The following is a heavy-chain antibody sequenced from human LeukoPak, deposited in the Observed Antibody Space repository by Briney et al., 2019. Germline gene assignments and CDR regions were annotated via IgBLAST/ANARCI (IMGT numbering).Heavy chain of an antibody. CDR2: ISYDGSNK. CDR1: GFTFSSYA. J-gene: IGHJ4*02. V-gene: IGHV3-30-3*01. Sequence: GRSLRLSCAASGFTFSSYAMHWVRQAPGKGLEWVAVISYDGSNKYYADSVKGRFTISRDNSKNTLYLQMNSLRAEDTAVYYYASLLGYCSSTSCYPNSNFDYWGQGTLVTVSS. CDR3: ASLLGYCSSTSCYPNSNFDY. D-gene: IGHD2-2*01.